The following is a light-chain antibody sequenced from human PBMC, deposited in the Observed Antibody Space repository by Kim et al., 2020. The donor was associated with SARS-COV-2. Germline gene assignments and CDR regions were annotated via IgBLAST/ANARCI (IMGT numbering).Light chain of an antibody. CDR1: RSNIGTYT. Sequence: QSVLTQPPSASGSPGQRVAISCSGSRSNIGTYTVSWYQQLPKTAPKLLIFGDSQRPSGVPDRFSASKSGTSASLAISGLQSEDEASYYCASWDDSLNGQVFGRGTQLTVL. CDR3: ASWDDSLNGQV. CDR2: GDS. V-gene: IGLV1-44*01. J-gene: IGLJ2*01.